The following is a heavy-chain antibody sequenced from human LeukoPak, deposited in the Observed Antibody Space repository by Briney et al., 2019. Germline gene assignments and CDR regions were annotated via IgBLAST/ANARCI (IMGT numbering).Heavy chain of an antibody. J-gene: IGHJ3*02. V-gene: IGHV1-18*01. CDR3: ARDGITPDAFDI. D-gene: IGHD3-10*01. CDR1: GYTSISYG. Sequence: ASVKVSCKASGYTSISYGITWVRQAPGQGLEWMGWISGHNGNTNYAQKVQGRVTMTTDTFTSTAYMELRSLRSDDTAVYYCARDGITPDAFDIWGQGTMVTVSS. CDR2: ISGHNGNT.